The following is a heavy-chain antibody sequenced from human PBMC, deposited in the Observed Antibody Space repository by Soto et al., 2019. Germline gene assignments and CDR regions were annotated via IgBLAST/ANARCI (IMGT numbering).Heavy chain of an antibody. CDR1: GFTFSSYG. CDR2: ISYDGSNK. V-gene: IGHV3-30*18. J-gene: IGHJ4*02. D-gene: IGHD2-15*01. Sequence: QVQLVESGGGVVQPGRSLRLSCAASGFTFSSYGMHWVRQAPGKGLGWVAVISYDGSNKYYADSVKGRFTISRDNSKNTLYLQMNRQRAEDTAVYYCAKETYSGPLDYWGQGTLVTVSS. CDR3: AKETYSGPLDY.